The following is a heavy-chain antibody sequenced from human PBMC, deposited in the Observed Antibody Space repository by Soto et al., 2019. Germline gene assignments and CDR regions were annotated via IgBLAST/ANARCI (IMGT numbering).Heavy chain of an antibody. V-gene: IGHV1-8*01. J-gene: IGHJ5*02. CDR3: ARVRDYNWFDP. CDR2: MNPNSGNT. Sequence: QVQLVQSGAEVKKPGASVKVSCKASGYTFTSYDINWVRQATGQGLEWMGWMNPNSGNTGYAQKFQGRVTMTRNTSISTAYIDLSRPRSEDTAVYYCARVRDYNWFDPWGQGTLVTVSS. CDR1: GYTFTSYD.